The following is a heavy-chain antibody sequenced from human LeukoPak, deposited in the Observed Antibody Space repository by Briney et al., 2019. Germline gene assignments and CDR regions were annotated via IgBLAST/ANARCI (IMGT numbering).Heavy chain of an antibody. V-gene: IGHV3-21*01. D-gene: IGHD3-22*01. CDR2: ISSSGSYI. CDR1: GFTFSSYS. J-gene: IGHJ4*02. Sequence: GGSLRLSCAASGFTFSSYSMNWVRQAPGKGLEWVSSISSSGSYIYYADSVKGRFTISRDNAKNSLYLQMNSLRAEDTAVYYCARGWPPNDYDSSGYGDYWGQGTLVTVSS. CDR3: ARGWPPNDYDSSGYGDY.